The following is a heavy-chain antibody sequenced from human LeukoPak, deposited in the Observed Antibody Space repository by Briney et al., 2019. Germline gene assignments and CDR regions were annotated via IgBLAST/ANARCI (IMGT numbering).Heavy chain of an antibody. CDR2: INHSGST. CDR3: ARGFPTYSSDRNYYYYYGMDV. CDR1: GGSISSYY. Sequence: PSETLSLTCTVSGGSISSYYWSWIRQPPGKGLEWIGEINHSGSTNYNPSLKSRVTISVDTSKNQFSLKLSSVTAADTAVYYCARGFPTYSSDRNYYYYYGMDVWGQGTTVTVSS. D-gene: IGHD6-19*01. J-gene: IGHJ6*02. V-gene: IGHV4-34*01.